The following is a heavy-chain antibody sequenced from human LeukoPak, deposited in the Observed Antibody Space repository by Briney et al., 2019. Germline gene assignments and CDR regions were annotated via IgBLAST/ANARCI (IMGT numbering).Heavy chain of an antibody. Sequence: GESLKISCKGSGYSFTSYWIGWLRQMPGKGLEWMGIIYPGDSDTIYSPSFQGQVTISADKSISTAYLQWSGLKASDTAMYYCARLGAGYSSSWYLDYWGQGTLVTVSS. V-gene: IGHV5-51*01. CDR3: ARLGAGYSSSWYLDY. J-gene: IGHJ4*02. D-gene: IGHD6-13*01. CDR2: IYPGDSDT. CDR1: GYSFTSYW.